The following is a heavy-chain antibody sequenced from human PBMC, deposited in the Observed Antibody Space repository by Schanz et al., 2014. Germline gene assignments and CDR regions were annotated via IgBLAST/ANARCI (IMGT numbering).Heavy chain of an antibody. CDR1: GFSFGNYG. CDR3: AKVRYSSGWRGDYFDE. CDR2: FDAHDGRA. Sequence: EVQLLESGGGLVQPGGSLRLSCEASGFSFGNYGMSWVRQAPGKGLEWVSGFDAHDGRAYYADSAKGRFTISRDNSKSTLYLQMNSLRAEDTAVYYCAKVRYSSGWRGDYFDEWGQGTLVTVAS. V-gene: IGHV3-23*01. D-gene: IGHD6-25*01. J-gene: IGHJ4*02.